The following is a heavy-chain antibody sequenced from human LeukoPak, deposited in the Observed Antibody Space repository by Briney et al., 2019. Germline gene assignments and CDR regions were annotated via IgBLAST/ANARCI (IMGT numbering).Heavy chain of an antibody. Sequence: GGSLRLSCAASGFFFSRYWMSWVRQAPGKGLEWVANIKQDGSEKYYVDSVKGRFTISRDNAKNSLYLQMNSLRAEDTAVYYCTRHVRFEGVDYWGQGTLVTVSS. V-gene: IGHV3-7*01. CDR2: IKQDGSEK. CDR1: GFFFSRYW. D-gene: IGHD3-3*01. J-gene: IGHJ4*02. CDR3: TRHVRFEGVDY.